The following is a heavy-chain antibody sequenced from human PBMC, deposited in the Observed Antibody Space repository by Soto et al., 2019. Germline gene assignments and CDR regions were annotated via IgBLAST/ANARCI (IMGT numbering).Heavy chain of an antibody. Sequence: GESLKISCKGSGYSFTSYWIGWVRQMPGKGLEWMGIIYPGDSDTRYSPSFQGQVTISADKSISTAYLQWSSLKASDTAMYYGARQPQAEWLLGMFDYWGQGTLVTVSS. CDR1: GYSFTSYW. V-gene: IGHV5-51*01. D-gene: IGHD7-27*01. J-gene: IGHJ4*02. CDR3: ARQPQAEWLLGMFDY. CDR2: IYPGDSDT.